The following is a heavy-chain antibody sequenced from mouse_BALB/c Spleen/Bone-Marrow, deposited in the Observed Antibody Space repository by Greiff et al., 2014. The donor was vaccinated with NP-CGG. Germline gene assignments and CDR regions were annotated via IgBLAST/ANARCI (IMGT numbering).Heavy chain of an antibody. J-gene: IGHJ2*01. V-gene: IGHV1-9*01. CDR2: ILPGSVTT. CDR3: ASNHFDY. Sequence: QVQLQQSGAELVKPGASVKISCKATGYTFSSYWIEWIKQRPGHGLEWIGEILPGSVTTNYNGRFKGKATFTADTSSNTAYMQLSSLTSEDSDVYYCASNHFDYWGPGTTLTVSS. CDR1: GYTFSSYW.